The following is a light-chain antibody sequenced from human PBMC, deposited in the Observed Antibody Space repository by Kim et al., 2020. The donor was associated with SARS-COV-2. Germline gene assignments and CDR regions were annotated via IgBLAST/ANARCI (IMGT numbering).Light chain of an antibody. CDR1: QSVNRW. CDR3: QQANNLPFT. J-gene: IGKJ3*01. Sequence: ASVGDSVTISCRASQSVNRWLTWYQQKPGKAPHLLIYAASSLQSGVPSRFSGSGSGTDFTLTISSLQPEDFATYYCQQANNLPFTFGPGTKVDIK. CDR2: AAS. V-gene: IGKV1-12*01.